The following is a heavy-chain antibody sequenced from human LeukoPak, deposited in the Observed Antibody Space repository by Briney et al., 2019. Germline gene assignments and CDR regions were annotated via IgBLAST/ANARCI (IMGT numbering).Heavy chain of an antibody. CDR3: GRRGRASGRYSYGMDV. CDR1: GYSFTNYD. Sequence: ASVRVSCKASGYSFTNYDITWVRQATGQGLEWMGWINPNTGMTEFADKFQGRVTMTRNSSKSSIAYMELRSLRSEDTAVYLCGRRGRASGRYSYGMDVWGKGTTVTVSS. V-gene: IGHV1-8*01. CDR2: INPNTGMT. J-gene: IGHJ6*04. D-gene: IGHD3-10*01.